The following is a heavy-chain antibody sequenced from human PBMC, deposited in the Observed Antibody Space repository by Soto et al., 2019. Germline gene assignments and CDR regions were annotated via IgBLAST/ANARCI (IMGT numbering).Heavy chain of an antibody. CDR2: IYKSGTT. V-gene: IGHV4-59*11. CDR3: AVDKNSNIWFKY. CDR1: GASLTSHF. D-gene: IGHD3-22*01. Sequence: QVYLQESGPGLVKPSETLSLTCTVSGASLTSHFWTWVRQPQGKRPHSIGCIYKSGTTDANPSLKGRVTISVDSWRNQFSLTLTSVTAEDTAVYYCAVDKNSNIWFKYWGRGALVTVSS. J-gene: IGHJ4*02.